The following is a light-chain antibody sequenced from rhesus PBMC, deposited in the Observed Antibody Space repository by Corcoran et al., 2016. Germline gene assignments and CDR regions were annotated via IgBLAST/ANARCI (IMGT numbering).Light chain of an antibody. V-gene: IGKV3S9*01. J-gene: IGKJ1*01. CDR2: GAT. Sequence: EIVMTQSPATLSLSPGERATLSCRASQSVSSYVAWYQQKPEQAPRLLIYGATSRATGIPDRFSGSGSGTDLNLTISSLEPEDFSVYYCQQYSNWPRTFGQGTKVEIK. CDR3: QQYSNWPRT. CDR1: QSVSSY.